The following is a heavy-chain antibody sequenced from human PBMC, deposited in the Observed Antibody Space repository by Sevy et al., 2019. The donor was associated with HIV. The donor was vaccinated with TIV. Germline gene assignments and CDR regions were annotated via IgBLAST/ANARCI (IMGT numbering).Heavy chain of an antibody. V-gene: IGHV3-33*01. CDR2: IWYDGSNK. D-gene: IGHD3-16*01. CDR1: GFTFSNYG. CDR3: ARDKLQTTGSLGDYYYGLDA. Sequence: GGSLRLSCAGSGFTFSNYGMHWVRQAPGKGLEWVAIIWYDGSNKYYTESVKGRFTISRDNSKNMLYLQMNGLRAEDTAVYYCARDKLQTTGSLGDYYYGLDAWGQGTRVTVSS. J-gene: IGHJ6*02.